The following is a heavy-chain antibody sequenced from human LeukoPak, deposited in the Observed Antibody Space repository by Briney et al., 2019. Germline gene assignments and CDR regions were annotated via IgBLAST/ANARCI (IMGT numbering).Heavy chain of an antibody. CDR3: ARDYYDSRGDAFDI. CDR1: GGSISSDS. V-gene: IGHV4-59*01. Sequence: SETLSLTSTVSGGSISSDSWSWSRQPPGKGLERIGYIFYSGPTNYSPSLTSRVTISVDTSKNQFSLRLSSVTAADTAVYYCARDYYDSRGDAFDIWGQGTMVTVSS. D-gene: IGHD3-22*01. CDR2: IFYSGPT. J-gene: IGHJ3*02.